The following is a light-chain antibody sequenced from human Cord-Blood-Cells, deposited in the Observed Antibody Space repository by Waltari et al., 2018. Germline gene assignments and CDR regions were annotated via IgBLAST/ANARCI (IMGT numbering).Light chain of an antibody. V-gene: IGLV2-11*01. CDR3: CSYAGSYTFVV. J-gene: IGLJ2*01. CDR1: SSDGGGYNY. Sequence: QSALTQPLSVSGSPGQSVTISCTGTSSDGGGYNYVSWYQQHPGKAPKLMIYDVSKRPSGVPDRFSGSKAGNTASLTISGLQAEDEADYYCCSYAGSYTFVVFGGGTKLTVL. CDR2: DVS.